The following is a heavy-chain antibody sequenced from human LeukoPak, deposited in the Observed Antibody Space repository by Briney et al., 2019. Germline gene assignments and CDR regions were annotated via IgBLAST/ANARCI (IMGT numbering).Heavy chain of an antibody. CDR1: GFTFNNAW. D-gene: IGHD5-18*01. V-gene: IGHV3-15*01. CDR3: TTEGYTYGNHGLDI. CDR2: IKRKSDGGTT. Sequence: PGGSLRLSCAASGFTFNNAWMSWVRQAPGKGLEWVGHIKRKSDGGTTDYAAPVKGRFTISRDDSKNTLYVQMNNLEIEDTAVHYCTTEGYTYGNHGLDIWGQGTMVTVSS. J-gene: IGHJ3*02.